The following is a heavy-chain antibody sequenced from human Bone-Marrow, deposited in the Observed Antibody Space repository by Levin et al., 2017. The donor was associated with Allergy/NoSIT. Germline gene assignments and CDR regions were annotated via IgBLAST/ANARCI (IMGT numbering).Heavy chain of an antibody. Sequence: PGESLKISCAASGFTFTSASMNWVRQAPGKGLEWVGSIKTNTDGGTTDYAAPVKGRFTISRDDSKNTVYLQMNSLKTEDTAVYYCTTDIVAAIFYGLDVWGQGTTVTVSS. CDR1: GFTFTSAS. J-gene: IGHJ6*02. CDR3: TTDIVAAIFYGLDV. V-gene: IGHV3-15*07. CDR2: IKTNTDGGTT. D-gene: IGHD2-15*01.